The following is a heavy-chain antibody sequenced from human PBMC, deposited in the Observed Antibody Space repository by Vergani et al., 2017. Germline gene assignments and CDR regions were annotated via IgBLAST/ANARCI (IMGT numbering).Heavy chain of an antibody. CDR1: GFRFDDYG. CDR2: INWDGGGT. Sequence: VQLVESGGGVVQPGRSLRLSCAASGFRFDDYGMSWVRQAPGKGLEWVSGINWDGGGTAYADSMKGRFTISRDNAKNSLYLQIYSLTAEDTAFYHCARRASDCRSTRCYEYFDLWGRGTLVTVSS. CDR3: ARRASDCRSTRCYEYFDL. J-gene: IGHJ2*01. V-gene: IGHV3-20*01. D-gene: IGHD2-2*01.